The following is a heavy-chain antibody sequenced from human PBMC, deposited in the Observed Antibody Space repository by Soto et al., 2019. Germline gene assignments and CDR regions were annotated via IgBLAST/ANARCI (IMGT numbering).Heavy chain of an antibody. J-gene: IGHJ4*02. CDR1: GYTFNTYY. CDR2: IHPSGGGT. V-gene: IGHV1-46*02. D-gene: IGHD2-21*02. Sequence: QVQLVQSGAEVRKPGASVKVSCKPSGYTFNTYYLHWLRQAPGQALEWMGVIHPSGGGTTYAQKFLGRVTVTRDTSTTTVFMELSSLRSDDTAVYYCARGGHIAVVTASFDYWGQGTLATVSS. CDR3: ARGGHIAVVTASFDY.